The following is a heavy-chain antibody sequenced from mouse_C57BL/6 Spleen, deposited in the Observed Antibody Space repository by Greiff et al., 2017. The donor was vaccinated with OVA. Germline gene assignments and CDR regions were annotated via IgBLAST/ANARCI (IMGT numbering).Heavy chain of an antibody. J-gene: IGHJ2*01. V-gene: IGHV1-75*01. Sequence: VQLQQSGPELVKPGASVKISCKASGYTFTDYYINWVKQRPGQGLEWIGWIFPGSGSTYYNEKFKGKATLTVDKSSSTAYMLLSSLTSEDSAVYFCARRAITTVVPYYFDYWGQGTTLTVSS. CDR3: ARRAITTVVPYYFDY. CDR1: GYTFTDYY. D-gene: IGHD1-1*01. CDR2: IFPGSGST.